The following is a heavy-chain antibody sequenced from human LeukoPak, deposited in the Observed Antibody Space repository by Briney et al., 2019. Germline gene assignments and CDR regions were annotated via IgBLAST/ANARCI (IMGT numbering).Heavy chain of an antibody. D-gene: IGHD3-22*01. V-gene: IGHV4-34*01. CDR2: INHSGST. CDR1: GGSFSGYY. CDR3: ASYYYDSSGYIRRPYLDY. Sequence: SETLSLTCAVYGGSFSGYYWSWIRQPPGKGLEWIGEINHSGSTNYNPSLKSRVTISVDTSKNQFSLKLSSVTAADTAVYYCASYYYDSSGYIRRPYLDYWGQGTLVTVSS. J-gene: IGHJ4*02.